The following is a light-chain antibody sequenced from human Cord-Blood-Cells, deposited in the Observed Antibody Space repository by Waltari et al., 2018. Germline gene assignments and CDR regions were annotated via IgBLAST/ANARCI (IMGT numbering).Light chain of an antibody. CDR1: SRDVGGYNY. V-gene: IGLV2-14*01. CDR2: DVS. CDR3: SSYPSSSTWV. Sequence: QSALTQPASVSGSPGQSITISCTGTSRDVGGYNYVSWYQQHPGKAPKLMIYDVSKRPSGVSNRFSGSKSGNTVSLTISGLQAEDEADYYCSSYPSSSTWVFGGGTKLTVL. J-gene: IGLJ3*02.